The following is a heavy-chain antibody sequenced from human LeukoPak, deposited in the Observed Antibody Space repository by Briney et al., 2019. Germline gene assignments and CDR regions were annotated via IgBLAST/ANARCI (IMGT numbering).Heavy chain of an antibody. CDR1: GGSISSYY. V-gene: IGHV4-59*01. CDR2: IYYSGST. CDR3: ARDAGLRYPNDAFDI. Sequence: SETLSLTCTVSGGSISSYYWSWIRQPPGKGLEWIGYIYYSGSTNYNPSLKSRVTISVDTSKNQFSLKLSSVTAADTAVYYCARDAGLRYPNDAFDIWGQGTMVTVSS. D-gene: IGHD4-17*01. J-gene: IGHJ3*02.